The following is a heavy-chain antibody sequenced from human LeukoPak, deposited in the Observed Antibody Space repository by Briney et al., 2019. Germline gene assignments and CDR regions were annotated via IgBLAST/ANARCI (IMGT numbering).Heavy chain of an antibody. J-gene: IGHJ4*02. CDR3: ARDVSSTSNWEFDY. D-gene: IGHD1-26*01. CDR1: GYTFTGYY. V-gene: IGHV1-2*02. CDR2: INPNSGGT. Sequence: GASVKVSCKASGYTFTGYYMHWVRQAPGQGLEWMGWINPNSGGTNYAQKFQGRVTMTRDTSINTAYVEVRWLISDDTAIYFCARDVSSTSNWEFDYWGQGTLVTVSS.